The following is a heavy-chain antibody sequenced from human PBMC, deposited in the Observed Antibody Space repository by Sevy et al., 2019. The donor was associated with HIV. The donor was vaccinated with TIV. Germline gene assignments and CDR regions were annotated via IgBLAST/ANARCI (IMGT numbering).Heavy chain of an antibody. J-gene: IGHJ4*02. CDR2: IGTGTDHI. CDR3: VRRVVDAYNVYFDL. Sequence: AGSLRLSCTASGFTFSAYSMNWVHQAPGKALEWLSYIGTGTDHIYYADSAKGRFTISRDDAKKSVYLEMKSLRDQDTALYYCVRRVVDAYNVYFDLWGQGTLVTVSS. D-gene: IGHD1-1*01. V-gene: IGHV3-21*05. CDR1: GFTFSAYS.